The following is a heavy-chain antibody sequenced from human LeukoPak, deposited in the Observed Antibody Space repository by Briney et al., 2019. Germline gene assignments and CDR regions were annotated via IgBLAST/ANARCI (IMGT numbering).Heavy chain of an antibody. Sequence: GGSLRLSCAASGFTFSDYYMSWIRQAPGKGLEWVSYIIISSSYTNTADSVKGRFTISRDNAKNSLSLQMNSLRAEDTAVYYCARDLYGSGSYNWFDPWGQGTLVTVSS. CDR2: IIISSSYT. J-gene: IGHJ5*02. V-gene: IGHV3-11*05. CDR3: ARDLYGSGSYNWFDP. D-gene: IGHD3-10*01. CDR1: GFTFSDYY.